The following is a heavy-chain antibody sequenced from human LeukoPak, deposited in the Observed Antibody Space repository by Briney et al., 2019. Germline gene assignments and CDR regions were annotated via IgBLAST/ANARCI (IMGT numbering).Heavy chain of an antibody. Sequence: SETLSLTCTVSGGSISSYHWSWIRQPPGKGLEWIGSIYYSGSTYYNPSLKSRVTISVDTSKNQFSLKLSSVTAADTAVYYCASLELKDYGGNGYYGMDVWGQGTTVTVSS. D-gene: IGHD4-23*01. CDR1: GGSISSYH. CDR3: ASLELKDYGGNGYYGMDV. J-gene: IGHJ6*02. CDR2: IYYSGST. V-gene: IGHV4-59*05.